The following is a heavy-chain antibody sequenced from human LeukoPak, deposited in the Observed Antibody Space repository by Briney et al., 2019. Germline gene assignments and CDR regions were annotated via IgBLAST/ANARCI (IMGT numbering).Heavy chain of an antibody. V-gene: IGHV4-4*02. Sequence: PSGTLSLTCAVSGGSISSSNWWSWVRQPPGKGLEWIGYISYSGSTYYNPSLESRVSMSADTSENLFSLRLSSATAADTAVYYCARSAATVTASLYYFDYWGQGTLVTVSS. D-gene: IGHD4-11*01. CDR1: GGSISSSNW. CDR2: ISYSGST. J-gene: IGHJ4*02. CDR3: ARSAATVTASLYYFDY.